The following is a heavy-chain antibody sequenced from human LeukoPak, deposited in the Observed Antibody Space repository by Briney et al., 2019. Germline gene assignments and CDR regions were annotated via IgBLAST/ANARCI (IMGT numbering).Heavy chain of an antibody. CDR2: ISYDGSNK. V-gene: IGHV3-30*18. CDR1: GFTFSSYE. CDR3: AKDLRGSSSWYATWGY. D-gene: IGHD6-13*01. J-gene: IGHJ4*02. Sequence: GGSLRLSCAASGFTFSSYEMNWVRQAPGKGLEWVAIISYDGSNKYYADSVKGRFTISRDNSKNTLYLQMNSLRAEDTAVYYCAKDLRGSSSWYATWGYWGQGTLVTVSS.